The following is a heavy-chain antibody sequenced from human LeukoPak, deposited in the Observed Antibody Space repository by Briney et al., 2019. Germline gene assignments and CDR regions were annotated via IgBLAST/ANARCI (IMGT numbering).Heavy chain of an antibody. CDR3: ARDYYGSGSYRGFDP. V-gene: IGHV4-59*01. Sequence: SETLSLTCTVSGGSISSYYWSWIRQPPGKGLEWIGYIYYSGSTNYNPSLKSRVTISVDTSKNQFSLKLSSATAADTAVYYCARDYYGSGSYRGFDPWGQGTLVTVSS. CDR1: GGSISSYY. CDR2: IYYSGST. D-gene: IGHD3-10*01. J-gene: IGHJ5*02.